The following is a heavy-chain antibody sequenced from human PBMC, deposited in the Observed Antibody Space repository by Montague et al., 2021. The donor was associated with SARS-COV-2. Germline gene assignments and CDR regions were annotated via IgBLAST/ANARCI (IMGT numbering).Heavy chain of an antibody. J-gene: IGHJ6*03. Sequence: SETLSLTCAVYGGSFSGYYWSWIRQPPGKGLEWIGEINHSGSTNYNPSLKSRVTISVDTSKNQFSLELTSVTAADTAVYYCARDRRGMAMAGRAYYYYYMDVWGKGTTVTVSS. D-gene: IGHD6-19*01. V-gene: IGHV4-34*01. CDR2: INHSGST. CDR3: ARDRRGMAMAGRAYYYYYMDV. CDR1: GGSFSGYY.